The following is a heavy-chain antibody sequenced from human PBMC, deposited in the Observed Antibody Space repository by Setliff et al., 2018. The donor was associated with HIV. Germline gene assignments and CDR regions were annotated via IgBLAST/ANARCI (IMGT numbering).Heavy chain of an antibody. CDR1: DDSFSGYY. Sequence: SETLSLTCAVYDDSFSGYYWTWVRQTPGKGLEWIGEINHSGATYYNPSLKSRASISPDTSENHFSLKLYSVTAADTAVYYCVGGFWSGPLFDPWGRGTLVTVSS. J-gene: IGHJ5*01. V-gene: IGHV4-34*01. CDR2: INHSGAT. CDR3: VGGFWSGPLFDP. D-gene: IGHD3-3*01.